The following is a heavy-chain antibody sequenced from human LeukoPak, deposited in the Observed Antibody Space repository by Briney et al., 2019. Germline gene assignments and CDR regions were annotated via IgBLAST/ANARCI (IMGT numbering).Heavy chain of an antibody. J-gene: IGHJ4*02. Sequence: TGGSLRLSCAASGFTFSSYSMNWVRQAPGKGLEWVAFIRYDGSNKYYADSVKGRFTISRDNSKNTLYLQMNSLRAEDTAVYYCAALDSTSDYWGQGTLVTVSS. D-gene: IGHD2-2*01. CDR3: AALDSTSDY. CDR2: IRYDGSNK. CDR1: GFTFSSYS. V-gene: IGHV3-30*02.